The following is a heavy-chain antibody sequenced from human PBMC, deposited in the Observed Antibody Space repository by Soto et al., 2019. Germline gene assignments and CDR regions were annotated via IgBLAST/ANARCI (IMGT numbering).Heavy chain of an antibody. J-gene: IGHJ4*01. CDR3: AFVCSDDHHDRLDY. D-gene: IGHD3-9*01. CDR2: IYYSGST. Sequence: SETLSLTCTVSGGSISSYYWSWIRQPPGKGLEWIGYIYYSGSTNYNPSLKSRVTISVDTSKNQFSLKLSSVTAADTAVYYCAFVCSDDHHDRLDYWAQRTFVTVSA. CDR1: GGSISSYY. V-gene: IGHV4-59*01.